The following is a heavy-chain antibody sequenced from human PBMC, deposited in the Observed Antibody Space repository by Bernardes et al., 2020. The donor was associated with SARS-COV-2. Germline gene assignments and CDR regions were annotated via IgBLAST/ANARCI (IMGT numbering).Heavy chain of an antibody. CDR1: GFSLDDYI. D-gene: IGHD4-17*01. Sequence: GGSLRLSCTGSGFSLDDYILSWFRQAPGTGLVWVGFIKSKAYGGTTEYAASVKGRFTISRDDSKNIAYLQMNSLKTEDTAVYYCNYGDYVSLDYWGQGTLVTVSS. V-gene: IGHV3-49*03. CDR3: NYGDYVSLDY. CDR2: IKSKAYGGTT. J-gene: IGHJ4*02.